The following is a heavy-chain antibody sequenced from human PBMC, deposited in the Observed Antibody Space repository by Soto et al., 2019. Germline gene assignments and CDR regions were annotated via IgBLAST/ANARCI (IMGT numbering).Heavy chain of an antibody. Sequence: GGSLRLSCAASGFTFSDSYMGWIRQAPGKGLEWVAVIWYDGSNKYYADSVKGRFTISRDNSKNTLYLQMNSLRAEDTAVYYCAKDRYSGYGSGGTPYYYYYGMDVWSQGTTVTVSS. CDR3: AKDRYSGYGSGGTPYYYYYGMDV. D-gene: IGHD5-12*01. V-gene: IGHV3-30*02. J-gene: IGHJ6*02. CDR2: IWYDGSNK. CDR1: GFTFSDSY.